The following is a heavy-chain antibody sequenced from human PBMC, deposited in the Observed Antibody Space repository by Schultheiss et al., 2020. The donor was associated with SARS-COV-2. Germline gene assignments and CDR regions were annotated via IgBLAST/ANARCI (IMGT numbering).Heavy chain of an antibody. CDR1: GFTFINHG. CDR2: IWHYGSKE. CDR3: VRGLQWLFDV. J-gene: IGHJ6*02. Sequence: GGSLRLSCAASGFTFINHGFHWVRQAPGKGLEWLSVIWHYGSKESYADSVKGRFTISRDNSKNTVYLEMNNLTAEDTAVYYCVRGLQWLFDVWGQGNTVTVSS. D-gene: IGHD6-19*01. V-gene: IGHV3-33*01.